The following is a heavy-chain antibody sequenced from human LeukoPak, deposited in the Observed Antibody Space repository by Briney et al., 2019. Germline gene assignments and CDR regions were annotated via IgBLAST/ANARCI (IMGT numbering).Heavy chain of an antibody. CDR1: GGFISSYY. CDR3: ARGGGTLDY. Sequence: SETLSLTCTVSGGFISSYYWSWIRQPPGKGLEWIGCIYDSGRTNYNASLISRVTISADTSKNQFSLKLTSVTAADTAVYYCARGGGTLDYWGQGTLVTVSS. D-gene: IGHD3-16*01. J-gene: IGHJ4*02. CDR2: IYDSGRT. V-gene: IGHV4-59*01.